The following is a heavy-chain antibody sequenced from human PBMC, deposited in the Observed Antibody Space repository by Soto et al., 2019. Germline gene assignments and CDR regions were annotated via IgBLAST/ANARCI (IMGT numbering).Heavy chain of an antibody. Sequence: QVQLQESGPGLVKPSQTLSLTCTVSGGSISSGGYYWSWIRQHPGKGLEWIGYIYYSGSTYYNPSLKSRVTISVDTSKNQFSLKLSSVTAADTAVYYCARRGTRGYCTKGVCQRSYYYGMDVWGQGTTVTVSS. CDR3: ARRGTRGYCTKGVCQRSYYYGMDV. CDR1: GGSISSGGYY. J-gene: IGHJ6*02. CDR2: IYYSGST. V-gene: IGHV4-31*03. D-gene: IGHD2-8*01.